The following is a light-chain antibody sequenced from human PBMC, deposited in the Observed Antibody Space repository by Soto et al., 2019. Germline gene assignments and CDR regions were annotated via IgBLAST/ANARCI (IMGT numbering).Light chain of an antibody. V-gene: IGLV1-40*01. CDR1: RSNLGAHYD. CDR3: QSYDISLSGWV. CDR2: GNI. Sequence: QSVLTQPPSVSGAPGQRVTISCTGSRSNLGAHYDVHWYQHLAGTAPKLLIYGNINRPSGVPDRFSGSKSGTSASLAITGLQAEDEADYYCQSYDISLSGWVFGGGTKVTVL. J-gene: IGLJ3*02.